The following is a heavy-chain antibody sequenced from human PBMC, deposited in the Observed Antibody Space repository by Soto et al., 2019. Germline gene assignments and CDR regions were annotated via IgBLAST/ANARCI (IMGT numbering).Heavy chain of an antibody. CDR3: ARDHPAMTPVTAATVRIQH. V-gene: IGHV3-7*01. Sequence: GGSLRLSCAASGFTFSSYWMSWVRQAPGKGLEWVANIKYDGSEKYYVDSVKGRFTISRDNAKNSLYLQMNSLRAEDTAVYYCARDHPAMTPVTAATVRIQHWGQGTLVTVSS. CDR1: GFTFSSYW. J-gene: IGHJ1*01. D-gene: IGHD4-17*01. CDR2: IKYDGSEK.